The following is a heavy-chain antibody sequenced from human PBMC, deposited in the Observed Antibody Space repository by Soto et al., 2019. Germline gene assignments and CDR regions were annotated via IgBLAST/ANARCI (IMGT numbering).Heavy chain of an antibody. CDR1: GFTFSSYG. J-gene: IGHJ3*02. V-gene: IGHV3-33*01. CDR2: IWYDGSNK. Sequence: QVQLVESGGGVDQPGRSLRLSCAASGFTFSSYGMHWVRQAPGKGLEWVAVIWYDGSNKYYADSVKGRFTISRDNSKNTLYRQMNSLRAEDTAVYYCARDYGDYVSPTDAFDIWGQGTMVTVSS. CDR3: ARDYGDYVSPTDAFDI. D-gene: IGHD4-17*01.